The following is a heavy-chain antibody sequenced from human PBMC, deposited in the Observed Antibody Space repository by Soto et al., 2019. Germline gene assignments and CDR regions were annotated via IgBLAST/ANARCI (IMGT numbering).Heavy chain of an antibody. CDR2: IWYDGSNK. D-gene: IGHD3-22*01. Sequence: QVQLVESGGGVVQPGRSLRLSCAASGFTFSSYGMHWVRQAPGKGLEWVAVIWYDGSNKYYADSVKGRFTISRDNSKNTLYLQMNSLRAEDTALYYCARLGPYDHSSSFDYWGQGTLVTVSS. CDR3: ARLGPYDHSSSFDY. CDR1: GFTFSSYG. V-gene: IGHV3-33*01. J-gene: IGHJ4*02.